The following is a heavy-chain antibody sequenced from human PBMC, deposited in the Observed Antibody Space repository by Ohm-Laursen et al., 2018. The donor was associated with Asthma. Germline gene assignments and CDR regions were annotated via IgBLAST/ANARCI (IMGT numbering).Heavy chain of an antibody. CDR3: ARHWGSPTGRNRFES. CDR2: IYYSGNT. Sequence: PSQTLSLTCTVSGGSISSGGYFWGWVRQPPGKGLEWMGSIYYSGNTYYNPSLNSRVTISFDSSKSRFSVNLSSVTAADTAVYFCARHWGSPTGRNRFESWGQGTLVTVSS. D-gene: IGHD3-9*01. J-gene: IGHJ5*01. V-gene: IGHV4-39*01. CDR1: GGSISSGGYF.